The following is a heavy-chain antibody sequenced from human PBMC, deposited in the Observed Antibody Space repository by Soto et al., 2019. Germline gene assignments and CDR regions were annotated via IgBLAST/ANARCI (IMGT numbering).Heavy chain of an antibody. CDR1: GFTFSDYY. D-gene: IGHD2-8*01. V-gene: IGHV3-11*01. Sequence: QVQLVESGGGLVKPGGSLRLSCAASGFTFSDYYMSWIRQAPGKGLEWVSYISSSGSTIYYADSVKGRFTISRDNAKNSLYLQMNSLRAEDTAVYYCARGLVLMVYASPARNNWFDPWGQGTLVTVSS. CDR2: ISSSGSTI. J-gene: IGHJ5*02. CDR3: ARGLVLMVYASPARNNWFDP.